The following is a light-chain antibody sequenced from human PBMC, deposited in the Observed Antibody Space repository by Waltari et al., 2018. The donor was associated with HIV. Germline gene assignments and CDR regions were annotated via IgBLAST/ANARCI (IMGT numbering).Light chain of an antibody. CDR1: QGVLYNRNQMNY. J-gene: IGKJ2*01. Sequence: DIVMTQSPESLAVSLGERATINCKSSQGVLYNRNQMNYLAWYQQRPGQPPKLLIRWASTRHSGVPDRFSGSGSGADFTLTISSLQAEDVAVYYCHQYFSSPFTFGQGTKLEIK. CDR2: WAS. CDR3: HQYFSSPFT. V-gene: IGKV4-1*01.